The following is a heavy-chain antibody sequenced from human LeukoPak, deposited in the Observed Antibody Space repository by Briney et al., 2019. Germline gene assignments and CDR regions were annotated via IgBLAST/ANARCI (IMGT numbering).Heavy chain of an antibody. CDR1: GGSISSSNYY. Sequence: PSETLSLTCTVSGGSISSSNYYWAWIRQPPGKGLEWIGSIYYSGSTYYNPSLKSRVTISVDTSKNQFSLKLGSVTAADTAVYYCARPVGATTGNFDYWGQGTLVTVSS. V-gene: IGHV4-39*01. J-gene: IGHJ4*02. CDR2: IYYSGST. D-gene: IGHD1-26*01. CDR3: ARPVGATTGNFDY.